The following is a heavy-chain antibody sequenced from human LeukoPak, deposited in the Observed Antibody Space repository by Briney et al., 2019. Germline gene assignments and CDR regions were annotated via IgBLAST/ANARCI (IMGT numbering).Heavy chain of an antibody. V-gene: IGHV4-4*09. CDR1: GASISNYY. Sequence: ETLSLTCTVSGASISNYYWSWIRQPPEKGLEWMGHIHSSGGSSYYPSLKSRLTLSIDTSRNQLSLKLPSVTAADTAVYFCARLGSYHDFWGQGALVTVSS. J-gene: IGHJ4*02. D-gene: IGHD1-26*01. CDR3: ARLGSYHDF. CDR2: IHSSGGS.